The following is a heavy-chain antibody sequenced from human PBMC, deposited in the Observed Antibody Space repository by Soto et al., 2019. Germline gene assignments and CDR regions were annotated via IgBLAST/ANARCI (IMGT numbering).Heavy chain of an antibody. J-gene: IGHJ4*02. CDR1: GFTFSDYY. V-gene: IGHV3-11*06. Sequence: GGSLRLSCAASGFTFSDYYMSWIRQAPGKGLEWVSYISSSSSYIYYADSVKGRFTISRDNAKNSLYLQMNSLRAEDTAVYYCARVAGLRFLEWLYSDYWGQGTLVTVSS. CDR3: ARVAGLRFLEWLYSDY. CDR2: ISSSSSYI. D-gene: IGHD3-3*01.